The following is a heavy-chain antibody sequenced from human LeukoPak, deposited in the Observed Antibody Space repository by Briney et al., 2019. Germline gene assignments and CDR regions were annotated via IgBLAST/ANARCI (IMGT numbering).Heavy chain of an antibody. V-gene: IGHV4-34*01. D-gene: IGHD1-26*01. CDR1: GGSFSGYY. J-gene: IGHJ6*03. CDR2: INHSGST. CDR3: ARVRGWEQLSYYMDV. Sequence: SETLSLTCAVYGGSFSGYYWSWIRQPPGKGLEWIGEINHSGSTNYNPSLKSRVTISVDTSKNQFSLKLSSVTAADTAVYYCARVRGWEQLSYYMDVWGKGTTVTVSS.